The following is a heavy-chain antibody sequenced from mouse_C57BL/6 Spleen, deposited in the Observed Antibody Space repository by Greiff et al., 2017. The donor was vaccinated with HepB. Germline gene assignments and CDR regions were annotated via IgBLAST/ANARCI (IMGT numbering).Heavy chain of an antibody. J-gene: IGHJ1*03. CDR1: GYTFTSYW. CDR3: ARRGDYYGSSYVGYFDV. V-gene: IGHV1-69*01. Sequence: VQLQQPGAELVMPGASVKLSCKASGYTFTSYWMHWVKQRPGQGLEWIGEIDPSDSYTNYNQKFKGKSTLTVDKSSSTAYMQLSSLTSEDSAVYYCARRGDYYGSSYVGYFDVWGTGTTVTVSS. CDR2: IDPSDSYT. D-gene: IGHD1-1*01.